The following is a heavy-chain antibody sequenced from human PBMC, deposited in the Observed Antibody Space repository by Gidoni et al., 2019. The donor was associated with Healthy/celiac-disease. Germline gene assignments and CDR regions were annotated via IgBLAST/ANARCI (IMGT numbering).Heavy chain of an antibody. CDR1: GYTFTSYA. CDR2: INAGNGNA. Sequence: QVQLVQSGAEVKKPGDSVQVSCKASGYTFTSYAMHRRRQAPGQRLEWMGWINAGNGNAKYSQKFQGMVTFTRDTSASTAYMELSSLRSEDTAVYYCAGPPSEYYDFWSGYYPRDAFDIWGQGTMVTVSS. J-gene: IGHJ3*02. CDR3: AGPPSEYYDFWSGYYPRDAFDI. V-gene: IGHV1-3*01. D-gene: IGHD3-3*01.